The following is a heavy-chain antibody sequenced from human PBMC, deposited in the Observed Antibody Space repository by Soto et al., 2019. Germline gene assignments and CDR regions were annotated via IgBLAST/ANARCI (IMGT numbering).Heavy chain of an antibody. J-gene: IGHJ4*02. D-gene: IGHD2-21*02. V-gene: IGHV3-23*01. CDR1: GYTFGNYA. CDR2: ISADASRT. Sequence: EVQLLESGGGLVQPGGSLRLTCSGSGYTFGNYAMSWARQGPGKGLEWVSSISADASRTYYAASVKGRFTISRGNSQNTLYLQMISLSAEDTAVYYCARFADCGGDCPSDYWGQGTLVTVSS. CDR3: ARFADCGGDCPSDY.